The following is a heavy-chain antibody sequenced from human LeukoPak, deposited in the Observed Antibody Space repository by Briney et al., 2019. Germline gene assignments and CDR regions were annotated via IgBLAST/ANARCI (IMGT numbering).Heavy chain of an antibody. CDR2: IYYSGST. J-gene: IGHJ4*02. V-gene: IGHV4-30-4*08. CDR3: AREVGEYQLLNLFDY. D-gene: IGHD2-2*01. Sequence: SETLSLTCTVSGGSISSGDYYWSWIRQPPGKGLEWIGYIYYSGSTYYNPSLKSRVTISVDTSKNQFSLKLSSVTAADTAVYYCAREVGEYQLLNLFDYWGQGTLVTVSS. CDR1: GGSISSGDYY.